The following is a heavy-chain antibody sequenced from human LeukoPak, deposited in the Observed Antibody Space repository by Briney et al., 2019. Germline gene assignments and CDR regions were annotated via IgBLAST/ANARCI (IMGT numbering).Heavy chain of an antibody. J-gene: IGHJ4*02. CDR1: GFTFSSYE. Sequence: GGSLRLSCAASGFTFSSYEMNWVRQAPGKGLEWVSSISSSSSYIYYADSVKGRFTISRDNAKNSLYLQMNSLRAEDTAVYYCARGDYGSGSSPFDYWGQGTLVTVSS. CDR3: ARGDYGSGSSPFDY. CDR2: ISSSSSYI. D-gene: IGHD3-10*01. V-gene: IGHV3-21*01.